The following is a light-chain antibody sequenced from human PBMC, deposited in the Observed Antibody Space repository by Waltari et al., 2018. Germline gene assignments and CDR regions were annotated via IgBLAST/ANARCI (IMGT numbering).Light chain of an antibody. J-gene: IGLJ1*01. CDR2: EVT. V-gene: IGLV2-8*01. CDR3: SSYAGSNNFV. Sequence: QSALTQPPSASGSPGQSVTISCTGTSSDVGAYNYVSWYQQHPGKAPKLIIYEVTTRPSGGPDRFSGSKSGDTASLTVSGLQVEDEADYYCSSYAGSNNFVFGTGTKVTVL. CDR1: SSDVGAYNY.